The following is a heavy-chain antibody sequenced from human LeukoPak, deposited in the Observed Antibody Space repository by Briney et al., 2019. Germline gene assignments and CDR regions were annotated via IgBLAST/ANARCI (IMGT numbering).Heavy chain of an antibody. J-gene: IGHJ4*02. CDR2: INPNSGGT. V-gene: IGHV1-2*02. D-gene: IGHD2-2*01. Sequence: PVASVKVSCKASGYTFTGYYMHWVRQAPGQGLEWMGWINPNSGGTNYAQKFQGRVTMTRDTSISTAYMELSRLRSDDTAVYYCATGILGYCSSTSCYAASMGFVWGQGTLVTVSS. CDR1: GYTFTGYY. CDR3: ATGILGYCSSTSCYAASMGFV.